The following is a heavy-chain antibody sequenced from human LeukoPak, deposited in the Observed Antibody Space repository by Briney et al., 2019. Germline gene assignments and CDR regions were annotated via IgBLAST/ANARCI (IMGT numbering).Heavy chain of an antibody. Sequence: SETLSLTCTVSGGSLITYYWNWIRQPAGKGLEWIGYIYYSGSTNYNPSLKSRVTISVDTSKNQFSLKLSSVTAADTAVYYCARGSSWYGVDVWGQGTTVTVSS. D-gene: IGHD6-13*01. CDR1: GGSLITYY. CDR3: ARGSSWYGVDV. J-gene: IGHJ6*02. CDR2: IYYSGST. V-gene: IGHV4-59*01.